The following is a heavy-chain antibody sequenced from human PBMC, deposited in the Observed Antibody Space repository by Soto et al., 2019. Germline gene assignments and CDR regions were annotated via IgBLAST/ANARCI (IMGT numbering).Heavy chain of an antibody. CDR2: ISGGGFNT. CDR3: ARVGDCSGASCYSGGGIAVTTRGYFDY. CDR1: GFTFRQYD. D-gene: IGHD2-15*01. V-gene: IGHV3-23*01. J-gene: IGHJ4*02. Sequence: GGSLRLSCAASGFTFRQYDLSWVRQAPGKGLEWVSAISGGGFNTNYADSVQGRFTVTRDNAKNAMYLQMNSLTAEDTAVYYCARVGDCSGASCYSGGGIAVTTRGYFDYWGQGTLVTVSS.